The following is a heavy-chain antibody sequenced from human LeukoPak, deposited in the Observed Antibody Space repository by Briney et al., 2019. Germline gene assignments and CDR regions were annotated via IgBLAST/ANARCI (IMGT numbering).Heavy chain of an antibody. Sequence: PSETLSLTCTVSGGSIRSYYWSWIRQPPGKGLEWIGYIYYSGSTNYNPSLKSRVTISVDTSKNQFSLKLSSVTAADTAVYYCARGVANDAFDIWGQGTMVTVSS. J-gene: IGHJ3*02. CDR1: GGSIRSYY. V-gene: IGHV4-59*08. CDR3: ARGVANDAFDI. CDR2: IYYSGST. D-gene: IGHD5-12*01.